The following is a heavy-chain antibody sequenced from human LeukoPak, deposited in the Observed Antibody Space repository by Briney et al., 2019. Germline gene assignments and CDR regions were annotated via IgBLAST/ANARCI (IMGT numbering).Heavy chain of an antibody. CDR2: IIPIFGTA. CDR1: GGTFSSYA. V-gene: IGHV1-69*05. Sequence: GASVKVSCKASGGTFSSYAISWVRQAPGQGLEWMGGIIPIFGTANYAQKFQGRVTNTTDESTSTAYMELSSLRSEDTAVYYCARRNEEWQLYGGFDYWGQGTLVTVSS. CDR3: ARRNEEWQLYGGFDY. D-gene: IGHD1-1*01. J-gene: IGHJ4*02.